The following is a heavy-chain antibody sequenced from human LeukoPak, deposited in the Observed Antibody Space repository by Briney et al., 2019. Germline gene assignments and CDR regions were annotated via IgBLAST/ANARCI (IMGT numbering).Heavy chain of an antibody. CDR1: GFTFSNYD. CDR3: AREDSEMATTA. Sequence: PGGSRRLSCAASGFTFSNYDMHCVRQAKGKWLEWVSAITTAGDTYYPGSVKGRFPISRDNSKNTLYLQMNSLRAEATAVYSCAREDSEMATTAWGQGTLVTVSS. J-gene: IGHJ5*02. CDR2: ITTAGDT. V-gene: IGHV3-13*04. D-gene: IGHD5-24*01.